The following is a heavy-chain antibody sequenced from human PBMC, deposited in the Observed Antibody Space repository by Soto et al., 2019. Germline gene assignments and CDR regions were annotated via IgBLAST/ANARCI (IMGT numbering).Heavy chain of an antibody. J-gene: IGHJ4*02. CDR1: GCTMSSYY. Sequence: PXXTLSLAFTVSGCTMSSYYWGWIPQAPGKGLEWIGYVYDSGSTDYNPSLKSRLTISLDTSKNLFSLKLSFVTAAETAVYYCARDRRGSGTWSPYYFDYWGQGIMVTV. D-gene: IGHD3-10*01. CDR3: ARDRRGSGTWSPYYFDY. CDR2: VYDSGST. V-gene: IGHV4-59*01.